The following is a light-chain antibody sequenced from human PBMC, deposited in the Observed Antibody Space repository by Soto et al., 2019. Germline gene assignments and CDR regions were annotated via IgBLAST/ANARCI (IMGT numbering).Light chain of an antibody. CDR2: KAS. V-gene: IGKV1-5*03. J-gene: IGKJ2*01. CDR1: QSISSW. CDR3: QQYNSYSPYT. Sequence: DIQMTQSPSTLSASVGDRVTITCRASQSISSWLAWYQQKPGKAPKLLIYKASSLESGVPSRFSGSGSGTEFTLTISSLQPDDFATYYCQQYNSYSPYTFGQGTTLEIK.